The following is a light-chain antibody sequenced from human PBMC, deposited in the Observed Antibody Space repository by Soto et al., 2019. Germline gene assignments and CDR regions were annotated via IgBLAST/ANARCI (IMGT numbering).Light chain of an antibody. CDR3: SSYTRISTWV. CDR2: EVG. CDR1: SSDIGGYNH. J-gene: IGLJ3*02. Sequence: QSVLTQPASVSASPGQSIAISCTGTSSDIGGYNHVSWYQQHSGKAPKLMIYEVGKRPSGVSNRFSGSKAGNTASLTISGLQAEDEAEYYCSSYTRISTWVFGGGTKVTVL. V-gene: IGLV2-14*01.